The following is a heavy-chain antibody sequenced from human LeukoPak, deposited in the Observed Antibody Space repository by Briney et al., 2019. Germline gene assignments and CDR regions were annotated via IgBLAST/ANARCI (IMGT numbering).Heavy chain of an antibody. CDR2: IKYDGSET. Sequence: GGSLRLSCAASGFTFSNCWMSWVRQTPGKGLEWVANIKYDGSETSYVGSVKGRFTISRDNSKNTLYLQMNSLRAEDTAVYYCAKDIGYCSGGSCYSGVSFDYWGQGTLVTVSS. CDR1: GFTFSNCW. J-gene: IGHJ4*02. CDR3: AKDIGYCSGGSCYSGVSFDY. D-gene: IGHD2-15*01. V-gene: IGHV3-7*03.